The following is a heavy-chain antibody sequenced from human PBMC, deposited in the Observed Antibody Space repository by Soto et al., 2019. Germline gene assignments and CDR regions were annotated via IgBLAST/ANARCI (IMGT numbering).Heavy chain of an antibody. D-gene: IGHD2-21*02. CDR1: GFTFSTHW. Sequence: GRYLGLSCAASGFTFSTHWMVWVRQPPGKGLEWVANIKQEGTETSYVDSVKGRFTISRDNAQNSLYLQMNSLRVEDTAVYYCARGGDSYIDYWVRGALVTVSS. CDR2: IKQEGTET. J-gene: IGHJ4*02. V-gene: IGHV3-7*03. CDR3: ARGGDSYIDY.